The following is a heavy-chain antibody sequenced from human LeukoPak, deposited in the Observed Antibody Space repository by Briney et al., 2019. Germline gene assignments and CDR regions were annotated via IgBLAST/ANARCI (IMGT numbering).Heavy chain of an antibody. CDR2: ISSSSSYI. V-gene: IGHV3-21*01. Sequence: KAGGSLRLSCAASGFTFSSYSMNWVRQAPGKGLEWVSSISSSSSYIYYADSVKGRFTISRDNAKNSLYLQMNSLRAEDTAVYYCARDTPCTNKGGRCWDYYYYGMDVWGQGTTVTVSS. D-gene: IGHD2-8*01. J-gene: IGHJ6*02. CDR3: ARDTPCTNKGGRCWDYYYYGMDV. CDR1: GFTFSSYS.